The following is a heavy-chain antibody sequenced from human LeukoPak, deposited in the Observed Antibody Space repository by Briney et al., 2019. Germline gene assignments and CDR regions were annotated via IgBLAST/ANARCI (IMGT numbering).Heavy chain of an antibody. CDR2: ISAYNGNT. Sequence: GASVKVSCKASGYTFTSYGISWVRQAPGQGLEWMGWISAYNGNTNYAQKLQGRVTVTTDTSTSTGYMELRSLRSDDTAVYYCARAPIVVVVAAIDYWGQGTLVTVSS. J-gene: IGHJ4*02. D-gene: IGHD2-15*01. CDR1: GYTFTSYG. V-gene: IGHV1-18*01. CDR3: ARAPIVVVVAAIDY.